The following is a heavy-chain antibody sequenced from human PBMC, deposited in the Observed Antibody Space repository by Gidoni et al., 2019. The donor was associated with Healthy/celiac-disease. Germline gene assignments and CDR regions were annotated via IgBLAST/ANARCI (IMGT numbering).Heavy chain of an antibody. CDR3: ARDRYYYDSSGYSDAFDI. J-gene: IGHJ3*02. CDR1: GYTFTSYG. Sequence: QVQLVQSGAEVKKPGASVKVSCKASGYTFTSYGISWVRQAPGQGLEWMGWISAYNGNTNYAQKLQGRVTMTTDTSTSTAYMELRSLRSDDTAVYYCARDRYYYDSSGYSDAFDIWGQGTMVTVSS. D-gene: IGHD3-22*01. CDR2: ISAYNGNT. V-gene: IGHV1-18*01.